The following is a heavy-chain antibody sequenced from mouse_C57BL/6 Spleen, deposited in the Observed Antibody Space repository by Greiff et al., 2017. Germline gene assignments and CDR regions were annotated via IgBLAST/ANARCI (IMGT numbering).Heavy chain of an antibody. CDR2: IYPSDSET. J-gene: IGHJ4*01. D-gene: IGHD1-1*01. V-gene: IGHV1-61*01. CDR1: GYTFTSYW. CDR3: ARGDPTTVVAKGAMDY. Sequence: VQLQQPGAELVRPGSSVTLSCKASGYTFTSYWMDWVKQRPGQGLEWIGHIYPSDSETHYNQKFKDKATLTVDKSSSTAYMQLSSLTSEDSAVYYCARGDPTTVVAKGAMDYWGQGTSVTVSS.